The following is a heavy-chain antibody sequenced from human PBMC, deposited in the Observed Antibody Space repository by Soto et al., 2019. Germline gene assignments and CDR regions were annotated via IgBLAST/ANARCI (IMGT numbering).Heavy chain of an antibody. CDR3: AKDRGKIYFDY. CDR2: ISYDGSNK. Sequence: QVQLVESGGGVVQPGRSLRLSCAASGFSFSNSGMHWVRQAPGKGLEWVAFISYDGSNKYYADSVEGRFTISRDNSKNTLYLQMNSLRAEDTAVYYCAKDRGKIYFDYWGQGTLVTVSS. V-gene: IGHV3-30*18. CDR1: GFSFSNSG. J-gene: IGHJ4*02.